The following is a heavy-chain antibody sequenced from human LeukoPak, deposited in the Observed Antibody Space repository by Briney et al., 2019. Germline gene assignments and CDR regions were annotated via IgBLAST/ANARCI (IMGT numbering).Heavy chain of an antibody. CDR2: INHSGST. Sequence: SETLSLTCAVYGGSFSGYYWSWIRQPPGKGLEWIGEINHSGSTNYNPSLKSRVTISVDTSKNQFSLKLSSVTAADTAVYYCARDRGGSDPRFAFDIWGQGTMVTVSS. V-gene: IGHV4-34*01. CDR1: GGSFSGYY. D-gene: IGHD3-16*01. J-gene: IGHJ3*02. CDR3: ARDRGGSDPRFAFDI.